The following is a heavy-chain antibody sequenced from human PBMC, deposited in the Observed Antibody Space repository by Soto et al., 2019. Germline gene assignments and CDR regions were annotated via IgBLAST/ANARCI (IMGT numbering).Heavy chain of an antibody. CDR1: GFTFSSYA. J-gene: IGHJ5*02. D-gene: IGHD6-13*01. CDR3: AKDSLWLTAAAGTGNWFDP. CDR2: ISGSGGST. V-gene: IGHV3-23*01. Sequence: PGGSLRLSCAASGFTFSSYAMSWVRQAPGKGLEWVSAISGSGGSTYYADSVKGRFTISRDNSKNTLYVQMNSLRAEDTAVYYCAKDSLWLTAAAGTGNWFDPWGQGTLVTSPQ.